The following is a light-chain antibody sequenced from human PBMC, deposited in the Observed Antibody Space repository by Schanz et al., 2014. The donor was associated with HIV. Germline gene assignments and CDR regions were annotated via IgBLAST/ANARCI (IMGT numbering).Light chain of an antibody. CDR2: QAS. Sequence: DIQMTQSPSTLSASVGDRVTLTCRASQTIYSWLAWYQQKPGRAPNLLIYQASTLETGVPSRFSGSGSGTEFTLTISSLQPEDFATYYCQQSYSTPSITFGQGTRLEIK. CDR3: QQSYSTPSIT. J-gene: IGKJ5*01. V-gene: IGKV1-5*03. CDR1: QTIYSW.